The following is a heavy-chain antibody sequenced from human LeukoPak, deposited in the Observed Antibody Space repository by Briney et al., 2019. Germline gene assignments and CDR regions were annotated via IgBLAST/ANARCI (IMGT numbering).Heavy chain of an antibody. CDR2: IYYSGST. Sequence: SETLSLTCTVSGGSISSSSYYWGWIRQPPGKGLEWIGSIYYSGSTYYNPSLKSRVTISVDTSKNQFSLKLSSVTAADTAVYYWARQRIAAPTYYMDVWGKGTTVTVSS. D-gene: IGHD6-13*01. CDR3: ARQRIAAPTYYMDV. CDR1: GGSISSSSYY. J-gene: IGHJ6*03. V-gene: IGHV4-39*01.